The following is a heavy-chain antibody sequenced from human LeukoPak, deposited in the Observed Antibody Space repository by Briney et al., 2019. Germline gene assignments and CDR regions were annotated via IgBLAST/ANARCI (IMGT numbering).Heavy chain of an antibody. J-gene: IGHJ4*02. V-gene: IGHV1-69*01. D-gene: IGHD3-10*01. CDR2: IIPIFGTA. CDR1: GGTFSSYA. Sequence: SVKVSCKASGGTFSSYAISWVRQAPGQGLEWMGGIIPIFGTANYAQKFQGRVTITADESTSIAYMELSSLRSEDTAVYYCARSGDYPAGPLDYWGQGTLVTVSS. CDR3: ARSGDYPAGPLDY.